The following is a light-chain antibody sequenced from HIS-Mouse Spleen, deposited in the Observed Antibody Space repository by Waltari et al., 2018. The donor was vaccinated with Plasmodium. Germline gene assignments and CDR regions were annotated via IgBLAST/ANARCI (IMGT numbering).Light chain of an antibody. Sequence: SSELTQDPAVSVALGQTVRITCQGDSLRSYYASWYQQKPGQGPVLVIYGKNNRPSGIPNRFSGSSSGNSASLTITGAQAEDEADYYCNSRDSSGNHQVFGGGTKLTVL. CDR3: NSRDSSGNHQV. CDR1: SLRSYY. V-gene: IGLV3-19*01. CDR2: GKN. J-gene: IGLJ2*01.